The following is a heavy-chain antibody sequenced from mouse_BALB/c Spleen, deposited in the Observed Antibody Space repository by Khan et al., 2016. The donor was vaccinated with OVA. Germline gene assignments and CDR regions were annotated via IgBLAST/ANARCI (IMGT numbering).Heavy chain of an antibody. V-gene: IGHV1S81*02. J-gene: IGHJ3*01. CDR2: INPSNGGT. D-gene: IGHD2-1*01. CDR3: ARSGYGNPFAY. Sequence: QMQLEESGAELVKPGSSLKISCKASGYTFTSYYMYWVKQRPGQGLEWIGGINPSNGGTHFNEKFKSKATLTVDKSSSQAYMQLSSLTAKDSSVYYCARSGYGNPFAYWGQGTLVTVSA. CDR1: GYTFTSYY.